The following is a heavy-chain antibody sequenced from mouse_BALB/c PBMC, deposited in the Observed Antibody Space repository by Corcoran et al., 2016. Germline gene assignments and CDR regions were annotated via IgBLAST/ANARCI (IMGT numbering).Heavy chain of an antibody. CDR2: INTYTGEP. Sequence: QIQLVQSGPELTKPGETVKISCKASGYTFTNYGMNWVKQAPGKGLKWMGWINTYTGEPTYADDFKGRFAFSLETSASTAYLQINNLKNDDTATYFCAREPYAMDYWGQGTSVTVSS. CDR1: GYTFTNYG. J-gene: IGHJ4*01. CDR3: AREPYAMDY. V-gene: IGHV9-3-1*01.